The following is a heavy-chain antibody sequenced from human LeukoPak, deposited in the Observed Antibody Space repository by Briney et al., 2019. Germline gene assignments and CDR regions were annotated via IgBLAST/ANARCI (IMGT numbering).Heavy chain of an antibody. Sequence: GASVKVSCKASGGTFSSYAISWVRQAPGQGLEWMGRIIPILGIANYAQKFQGRVTITADKSTSTAYMELSSLRSEDTAVYYCAHARAGYCSSTSCYRYNWFDPWGQGTLVTVSS. CDR2: IIPILGIA. D-gene: IGHD2-2*02. V-gene: IGHV1-69*04. CDR3: AHARAGYCSSTSCYRYNWFDP. CDR1: GGTFSSYA. J-gene: IGHJ5*02.